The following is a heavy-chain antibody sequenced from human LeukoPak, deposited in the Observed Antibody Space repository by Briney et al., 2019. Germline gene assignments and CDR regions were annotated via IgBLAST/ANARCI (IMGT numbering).Heavy chain of an antibody. CDR1: GYSFTTYD. CDR3: ARVDYDRDY. CDR2: MNPNSGNA. D-gene: IGHD3-22*01. J-gene: IGHJ4*02. Sequence: GASVKVSCKASGYSFTTYDINWVRQAPGQGLEWMGWMNPNSGNAGYAQKFQGRVTMTRNTSITTAYMELSSLRSEDTAVYYCARVDYDRDYWGQGTLVTVSS. V-gene: IGHV1-8*01.